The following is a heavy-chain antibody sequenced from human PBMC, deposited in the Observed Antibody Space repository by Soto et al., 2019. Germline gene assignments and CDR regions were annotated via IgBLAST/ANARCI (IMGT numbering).Heavy chain of an antibody. CDR3: ARDLGSGSETDAFDI. Sequence: GGSLRLSCAASGFTFSSYSMNWVRQAPGKGLEWVSSISSSSSYIYYADSVKGRFTISRDNAKNSLYLQMNSLRAEDTAVYYCARDLGSGSETDAFDIWGQGTMVTVSS. CDR2: ISSSSSYI. J-gene: IGHJ3*02. CDR1: GFTFSSYS. D-gene: IGHD3-22*01. V-gene: IGHV3-21*01.